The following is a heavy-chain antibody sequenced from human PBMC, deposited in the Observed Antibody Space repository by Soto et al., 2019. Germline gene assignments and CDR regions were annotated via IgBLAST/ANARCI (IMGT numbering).Heavy chain of an antibody. CDR2: ISGSGDSR. V-gene: IGHV3-23*01. CDR3: AKGRDAYNIQGFDY. D-gene: IGHD5-18*01. CDR1: GFTFRTYA. J-gene: IGHJ4*02. Sequence: GALRLSCAASGFTFRTYAMSWVRQAPGKGLEWVSAISGSGDSRFYADAVKGRFTIARDNSKNTLYLQMNSLRAEDTAVYHCAKGRDAYNIQGFDYWGQGTLVTVSS.